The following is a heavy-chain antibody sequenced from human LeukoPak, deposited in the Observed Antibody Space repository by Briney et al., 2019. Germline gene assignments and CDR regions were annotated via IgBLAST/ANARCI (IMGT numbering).Heavy chain of an antibody. Sequence: GGSLRLSCAASGFTFSSIAMSWVRQAPGKGLEWVSTISGSGGTPYYADSVRGRLTISRDNSKNTLGLQMNSLRVDDTAIYYCIPRGILHSWGQGTLVTVSS. D-gene: IGHD3-16*01. J-gene: IGHJ5*02. V-gene: IGHV3-23*01. CDR1: GFTFSSIA. CDR3: IPRGILHS. CDR2: ISGSGGTP.